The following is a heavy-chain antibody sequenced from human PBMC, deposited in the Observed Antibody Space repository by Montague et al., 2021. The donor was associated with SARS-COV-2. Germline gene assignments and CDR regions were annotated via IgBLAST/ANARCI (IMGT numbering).Heavy chain of an antibody. D-gene: IGHD2-21*02. CDR3: ARVHIVVVTAMRYFDL. J-gene: IGHJ2*01. V-gene: IGHV4-39*07. CDR2: IYYSGST. CDR1: GGSISSSSYY. Sequence: SETLSLTCTVSGGSISSSSYYWGWIRQPPGKGLEWIGSIYYSGSTYYXXXLKSRVTISVDTSKNQFSLKLSSATAADTAVYYCARVHIVVVTAMRYFDLWGRGTLVTVSS.